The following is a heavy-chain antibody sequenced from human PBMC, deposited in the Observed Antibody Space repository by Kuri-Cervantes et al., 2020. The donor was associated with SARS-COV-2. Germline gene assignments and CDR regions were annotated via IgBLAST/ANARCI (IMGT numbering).Heavy chain of an antibody. CDR3: ARLPATVTPHY. J-gene: IGHJ4*02. V-gene: IGHV4-39*01. CDR1: GGSISSSSYY. CDR2: IYYSGST. Sequence: SETLSLTCTVSGGSISSSSYYWGWIRQPPGKGLEWIGSIYYSGSTYYNPSLKSRVTISADTSKNQFSLKLSSVTAADTAVYYCARLPATVTPHYWGQGTLVTVSS. D-gene: IGHD4-17*01.